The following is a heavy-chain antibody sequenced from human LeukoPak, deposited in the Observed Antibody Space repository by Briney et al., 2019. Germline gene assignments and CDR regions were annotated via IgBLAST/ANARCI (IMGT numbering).Heavy chain of an antibody. Sequence: SQTLSLTCAISGDSVSSKSATWNWIRQSPSRGLEWLGRTYYRSKWYNDYAVSVKSRISINPDTSKNQFSLHLNSVTPEDTAVYYCARAGESPSRYFHYWGQGTLVTVSS. J-gene: IGHJ4*02. CDR3: ARAGESPSRYFHY. D-gene: IGHD3-16*01. V-gene: IGHV6-1*01. CDR2: TYYRSKWYN. CDR1: GDSVSSKSAT.